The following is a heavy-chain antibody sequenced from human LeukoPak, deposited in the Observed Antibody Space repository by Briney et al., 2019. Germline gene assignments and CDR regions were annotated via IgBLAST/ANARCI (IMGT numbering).Heavy chain of an antibody. J-gene: IGHJ4*02. CDR2: ISSSGGNT. CDR1: GFTFNTYA. CDR3: AKERLFDY. Sequence: GGSLRLSCAGSGFTFNTYAMSWVRQAPGKGLEWVSAISSSGGNTYYADSVKGRFTISRDNSKNTLYLQMNSLRAEDTAVYYCAKERLFDYWGQGTLVTVSS. D-gene: IGHD3-22*01. V-gene: IGHV3-23*01.